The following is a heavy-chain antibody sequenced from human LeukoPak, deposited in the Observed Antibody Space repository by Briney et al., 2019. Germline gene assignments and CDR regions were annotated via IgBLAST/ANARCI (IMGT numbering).Heavy chain of an antibody. D-gene: IGHD1-26*01. CDR2: INPNSGGT. CDR1: GYTFTGYY. CDR3: ARVQSGTYQGAFDI. J-gene: IGHJ3*02. V-gene: IGHV1-2*02. Sequence: ASVKVSRKASGYTFTGYYMHWVRQAPGQGLEWMGWINPNSGGTNYAQKFQGRVTMTRDTSISTAYMELSRLRSDDTAVYYCARVQSGTYQGAFDIWGQGTMVTVSS.